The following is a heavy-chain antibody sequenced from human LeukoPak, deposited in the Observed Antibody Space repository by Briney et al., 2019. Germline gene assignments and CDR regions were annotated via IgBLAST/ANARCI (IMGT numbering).Heavy chain of an antibody. Sequence: GGSLRLSCAASGFTFSSYGMHWVRQAPGKGLEWVAVISYDGSNKYYADSVKGRFTISRDNSKNTLYLQMNSLRAEDTAVYYCAKDYKRHGSGSYYNVGCWGQGTLVTVSS. D-gene: IGHD3-10*01. CDR1: GFTFSSYG. CDR3: AKDYKRHGSGSYYNVGC. J-gene: IGHJ4*02. CDR2: ISYDGSNK. V-gene: IGHV3-30*18.